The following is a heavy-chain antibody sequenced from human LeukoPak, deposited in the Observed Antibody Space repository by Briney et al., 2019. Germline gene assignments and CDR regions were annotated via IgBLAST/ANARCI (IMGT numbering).Heavy chain of an antibody. CDR3: ARLPYCSGGSCYFDY. J-gene: IGHJ4*02. D-gene: IGHD2-15*01. CDR2: INHSGST. CDR1: GGSFRGYY. V-gene: IGHV4-34*01. Sequence: SETLSLTCAVYGGSFRGYYWSWIRQPPGKGLEWIGEINHSGSTNYNPSLKSRVTMSVDTSKHQFSLKLSSVTAADTAVYYCARLPYCSGGSCYFDYWGQGTLVTVPT.